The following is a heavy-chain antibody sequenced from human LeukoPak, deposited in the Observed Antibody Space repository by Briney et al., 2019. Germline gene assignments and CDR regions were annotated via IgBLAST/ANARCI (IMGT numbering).Heavy chain of an antibody. V-gene: IGHV4-4*07. CDR1: GGSLSSYY. Sequence: SETLSLTCTVSGGSLSSYYWSWIRQPAGKGLEWIGRIYTSGSTNYNPSLKSRVTISVDTSKNQFSLKLSSVTAADTAVYYCARQTDFFGAFDIWGQGTMVTVSS. CDR3: ARQTDFFGAFDI. CDR2: IYTSGST. D-gene: IGHD3-3*01. J-gene: IGHJ3*02.